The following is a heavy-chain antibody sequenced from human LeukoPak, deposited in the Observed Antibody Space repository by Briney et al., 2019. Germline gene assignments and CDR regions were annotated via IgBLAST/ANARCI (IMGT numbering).Heavy chain of an antibody. J-gene: IGHJ3*02. V-gene: IGHV1-24*01. CDR1: GYTLTELS. CDR3: ATVSPKTWSYLAFDI. D-gene: IGHD1-26*01. CDR2: FDPEDGET. Sequence: ASVKVSCKVSGYTLTELSMHWVRQAPGKGLEWMGGFDPEDGETIYAQKFQGRVTMTEDTSADTAYMELSSLRSEDTAVYYCATVSPKTWSYLAFDIWGQGTMVTVSS.